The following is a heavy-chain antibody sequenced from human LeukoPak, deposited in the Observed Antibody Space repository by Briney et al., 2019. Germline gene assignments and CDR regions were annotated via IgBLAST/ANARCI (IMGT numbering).Heavy chain of an antibody. Sequence: PSETLSLTCTVSGGSISTYYWSWIRQSPGKGLEWIGYMYYIGSTNYNPSLKSRVTISADTSKNQFSLKLSSVTAADTAVYYFARDKGQQDGVDAFDIWGQGTMVTVSS. CDR1: GGSISTYY. CDR2: MYYIGST. CDR3: ARDKGQQDGVDAFDI. D-gene: IGHD2-8*01. V-gene: IGHV4-59*12. J-gene: IGHJ3*02.